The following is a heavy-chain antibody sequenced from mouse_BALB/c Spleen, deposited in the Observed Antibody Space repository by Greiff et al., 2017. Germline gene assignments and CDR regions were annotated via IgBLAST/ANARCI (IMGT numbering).Heavy chain of an antibody. CDR3: TREDGTRGNAMDY. V-gene: IGHV1S22*01. J-gene: IGHJ4*01. CDR2: IYPGSGST. D-gene: IGHD2-1*01. Sequence: LQQPGSELVRPGASVKLSCKASGYTFTSYWMHWVKQRPGQGLEWIGNIYPGSGSTNYDEKFKSKATLTVDTSSSTAYMQLSSLTSEDSAVYYCTREDGTRGNAMDYWGQGTSVTVSS. CDR1: GYTFTSYW.